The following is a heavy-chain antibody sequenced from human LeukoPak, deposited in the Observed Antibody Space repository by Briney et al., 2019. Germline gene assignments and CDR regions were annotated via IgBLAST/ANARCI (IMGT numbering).Heavy chain of an antibody. V-gene: IGHV1-18*04. D-gene: IGHD6-13*01. Sequence: GASVKVSCKASGYTFTGYYMHWVRQAPGQGLEWMGWISAYNGNTNYAQKLQGRVTMTTDTSTSTAYMELRSLRSDDTAVYYCAREEIDIAAAGTLFDYWGQGTLVTVSS. CDR2: ISAYNGNT. CDR1: GYTFTGYY. J-gene: IGHJ4*02. CDR3: AREEIDIAAAGTLFDY.